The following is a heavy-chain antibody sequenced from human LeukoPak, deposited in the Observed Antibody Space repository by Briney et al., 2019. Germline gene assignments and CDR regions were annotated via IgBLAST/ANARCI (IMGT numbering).Heavy chain of an antibody. J-gene: IGHJ5*02. V-gene: IGHV4-34*01. CDR1: GGSFSGYY. CDR2: INHSGST. Sequence: PSETLSLTCAVYGGSFSGYYWSWLRQPPGKGLEWIGEINHSGSTNYNPSLKSRVTISVDTSKNQFSLKLSSVTAADTAVYYCARRGQSFSYYYGSGSPNWFDPWGQGTLVTVSS. CDR3: ARRGQSFSYYYGSGSPNWFDP. D-gene: IGHD3-10*01.